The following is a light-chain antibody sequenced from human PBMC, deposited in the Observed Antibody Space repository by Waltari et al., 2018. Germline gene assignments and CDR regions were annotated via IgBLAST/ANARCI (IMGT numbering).Light chain of an antibody. Sequence: QSVLTQAPSESGTPGQRVTISCSGSSSNIGKNAVTWYQQVPGTAPKLLSYANDQRPSGVPDRFSGSKSGTSASLVISGLQAEDEADYYCAAWDDNLNGLFGGGTKLTVL. J-gene: IGLJ3*02. CDR1: SSNIGKNA. CDR3: AAWDDNLNGL. V-gene: IGLV1-44*01. CDR2: AND.